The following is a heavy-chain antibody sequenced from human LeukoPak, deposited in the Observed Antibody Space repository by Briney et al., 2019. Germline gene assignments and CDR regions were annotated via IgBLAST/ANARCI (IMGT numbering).Heavy chain of an antibody. CDR2: ISGGGDNT. V-gene: IGHV3-23*01. D-gene: IGHD1-1*01. J-gene: IGHJ1*01. CDR3: AKPVDGASVQRYFQH. Sequence: GGSLRLACAASGFTFSRYAMSWVRQAPGKGLEWVSAISGGGDNTYYADSVRGRFTISRDNSKNTLFLQMNSLRAEDTAIYYCAKPVDGASVQRYFQHWGQGTLVTVSS. CDR1: GFTFSRYA.